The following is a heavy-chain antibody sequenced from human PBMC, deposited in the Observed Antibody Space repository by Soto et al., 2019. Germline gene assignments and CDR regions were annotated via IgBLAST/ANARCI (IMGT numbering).Heavy chain of an antibody. D-gene: IGHD3-9*01. Sequence: SETLSLTCAVSSGSISSSNWWSWVRQPPGKGLEWIGEIYHSGSTNYNPSLKSRVTISVDKSKNQFSLKLSSVTAADTAVYYCARAAGDLTGYLDYWGQGTLVTVSS. CDR2: IYHSGST. V-gene: IGHV4-4*02. J-gene: IGHJ4*02. CDR1: SGSISSSNW. CDR3: ARAAGDLTGYLDY.